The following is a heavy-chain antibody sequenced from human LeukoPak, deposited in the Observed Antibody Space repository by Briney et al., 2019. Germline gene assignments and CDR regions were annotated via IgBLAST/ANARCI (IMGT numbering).Heavy chain of an antibody. CDR3: ARGAGYRPSLLWFGELFGGFDY. CDR2: INHSGST. J-gene: IGHJ4*02. Sequence: PSETLSLTCAVYGGSFSGYYWSWIRQPPGKGLEWIGEINHSGSTNYNPSLKSRVTISVDMSKNQFSLKLSSVTAADTAVYYCARGAGYRPSLLWFGELFGGFDYWGQGTLVTVSS. D-gene: IGHD3-10*01. CDR1: GGSFSGYY. V-gene: IGHV4-34*01.